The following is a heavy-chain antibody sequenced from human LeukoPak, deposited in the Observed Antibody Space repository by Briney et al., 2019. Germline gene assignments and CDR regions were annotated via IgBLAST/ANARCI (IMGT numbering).Heavy chain of an antibody. Sequence: GGSLRLSCAASGFTFSSYGMHWVRQAPGKGLEWVSVIYSCGSTYYADSVKGRFTISRDNSKNTLYLQMNSLRAEDTAVYYCAKRKPLYDSSGYTYYFDYWGQGTLVTVSS. CDR1: GFTFSSYG. V-gene: IGHV3-NL1*01. D-gene: IGHD3-22*01. CDR3: AKRKPLYDSSGYTYYFDY. CDR2: IYSCGST. J-gene: IGHJ4*02.